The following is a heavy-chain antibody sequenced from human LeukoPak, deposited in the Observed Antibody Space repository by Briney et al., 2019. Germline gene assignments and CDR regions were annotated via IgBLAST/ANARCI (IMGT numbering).Heavy chain of an antibody. D-gene: IGHD2-15*01. J-gene: IGHJ5*02. V-gene: IGHV4-39*01. CDR2: IYYSGST. CDR1: GGSISSSSYY. Sequence: SETLSLTCTVSGGSISSSSYYWGWIRQPPGKGLEWIGSIYYSGSTYYNPSLKSRVTISVDTSKNQFSLKLSSVTAADTAVYYCVRAPGKYCSGGSCYWFDPWRQGTLVTVSS. CDR3: VRAPGKYCSGGSCYWFDP.